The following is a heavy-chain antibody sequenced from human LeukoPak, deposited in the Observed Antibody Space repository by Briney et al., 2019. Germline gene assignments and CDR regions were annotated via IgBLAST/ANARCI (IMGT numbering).Heavy chain of an antibody. CDR3: AKDKLGYCSGGSCPLPSFDY. CDR2: ISGSGGST. CDR1: GFTFSSYA. Sequence: GGSLRLSCAASGFTFSSYAMSWVRQAPGKGLEWVSAISGSGGSTYYADSVKGRFTISRDNSKNTLYLQMNSLRAEGTAVYYCAKDKLGYCSGGSCPLPSFDYWGQGTLVTVSS. J-gene: IGHJ4*02. D-gene: IGHD2-15*01. V-gene: IGHV3-23*01.